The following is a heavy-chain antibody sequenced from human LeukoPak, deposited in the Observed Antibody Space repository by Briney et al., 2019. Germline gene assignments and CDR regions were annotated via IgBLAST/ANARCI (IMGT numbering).Heavy chain of an antibody. CDR2: ISWNSGSI. J-gene: IGHJ4*02. V-gene: IGHV3-9*01. CDR3: AKDLGQHYDFWSGYYEN. D-gene: IGHD3-3*01. Sequence: GGSLRLSCAASGFTFDDYAMHWVRQAPGKGLEWASGISWNSGSIGYADSVKGRFTIPRDNAKNSLYLQMNSLRAEDTALYYCAKDLGQHYDFWSGYYENWGQGTLVTVSS. CDR1: GFTFDDYA.